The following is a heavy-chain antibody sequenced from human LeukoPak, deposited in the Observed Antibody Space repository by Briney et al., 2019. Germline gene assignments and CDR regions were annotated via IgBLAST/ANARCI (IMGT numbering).Heavy chain of an antibody. CDR2: IYTSGST. CDR1: GGSISSYY. Sequence: PSETLSLTCTVSGGSISSYYWSWIRQPAGKGLEWIGRIYTSGSTNYNPSLKSRVTMSADTPKNQFSLKLSSVTAADTAVYYCARASSPRLSGSRDYWGQGTLVTVSS. V-gene: IGHV4-4*07. J-gene: IGHJ4*02. CDR3: ARASSPRLSGSRDY. D-gene: IGHD1-26*01.